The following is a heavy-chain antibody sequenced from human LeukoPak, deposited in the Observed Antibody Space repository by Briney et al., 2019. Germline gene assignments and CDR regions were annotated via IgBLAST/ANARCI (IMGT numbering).Heavy chain of an antibody. CDR2: IYHSGST. V-gene: IGHV4-4*02. CDR3: ARDGTVVTAIPRNWYFDL. D-gene: IGHD2-21*02. J-gene: IGHJ2*01. Sequence: SETLSLTCAVSGGSISSSNWWSWVRQPPGKGLEWIGEIYHSGSTNYNPSLKSRVTISVDKSKNQFSLKLSSVTAADTAVYYCARDGTVVTAIPRNWYFDLWGRGTLVTVSP. CDR1: GGSISSSNW.